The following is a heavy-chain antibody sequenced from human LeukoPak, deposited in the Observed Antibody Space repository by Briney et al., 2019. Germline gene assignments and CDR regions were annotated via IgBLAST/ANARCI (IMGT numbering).Heavy chain of an antibody. D-gene: IGHD5-12*01. CDR1: GGSIRSLGYS. V-gene: IGHV4-39*07. CDR2: MYYTGTT. CDR3: ARSVSAYAGRGWFDP. Sequence: SETLSLTCSVSGGSIRSLGYSWGWIRQPPGKGLEWIASMYYTGTTYYNPSLKSRVTMSVDTSKNQFSLNLTSVTAADTAVFYCARSVSAYAGRGWFDPWGQGALVTVSS. J-gene: IGHJ5*02.